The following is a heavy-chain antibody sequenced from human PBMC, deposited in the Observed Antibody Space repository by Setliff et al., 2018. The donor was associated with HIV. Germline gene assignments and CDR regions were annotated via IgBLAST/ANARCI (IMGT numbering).Heavy chain of an antibody. J-gene: IGHJ6*03. CDR1: GVSIDKNY. CDR2: IYASGRT. V-gene: IGHV4-4*07. D-gene: IGHD5-18*01. Sequence: SETLSLTCTVSGVSIDKNYWSWVRQPAGQGLEWIGRIYASGRTNYNPSLKSRVTLSVDTSKNQFSLKVTSVTAADTAVYYCAREIQFSATTYYYCYMDDWGRGTTVTVSS. CDR3: AREIQFSATTYYYCYMDD.